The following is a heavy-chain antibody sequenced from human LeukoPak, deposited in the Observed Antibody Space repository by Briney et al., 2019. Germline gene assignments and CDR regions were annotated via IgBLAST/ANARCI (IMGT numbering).Heavy chain of an antibody. J-gene: IGHJ4*02. CDR1: GFTVSSNY. CDR2: IRSTGDDT. V-gene: IGHV3-23*01. D-gene: IGHD6-19*01. CDR3: AKSLSGWYNYDF. Sequence: PGGSLRLSCAASGFTVSSNYMSWVRQAPGKGLEWVSAIRSTGDDTYYADSVKGRFTISRDNSKNTLSLQMNSLRAEDTALYYCAKSLSGWYNYDFWGQGTLVTVSS.